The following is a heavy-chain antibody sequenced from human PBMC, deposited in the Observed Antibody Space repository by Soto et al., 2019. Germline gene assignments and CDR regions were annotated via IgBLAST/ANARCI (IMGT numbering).Heavy chain of an antibody. J-gene: IGHJ6*02. Sequence: QVQLQESGPGLVKPSQTLSLTCTVSGGSISSGDYYWTWIRQHPGKGLEWIGYIYDSRSTYYNPSLKSRLTISVDTSKNQFSLKLSSASAADTAVYYCARERTDATGVFGMDVWGQGTTVTVSS. D-gene: IGHD2-15*01. CDR2: IYDSRST. CDR3: ARERTDATGVFGMDV. CDR1: GGSISSGDYY. V-gene: IGHV4-31*03.